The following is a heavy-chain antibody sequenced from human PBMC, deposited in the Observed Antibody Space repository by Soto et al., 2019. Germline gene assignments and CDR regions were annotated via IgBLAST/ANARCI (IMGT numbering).Heavy chain of an antibody. CDR3: ATQLAAAGSYYFQH. D-gene: IGHD6-13*01. V-gene: IGHV4-59*12. J-gene: IGHJ1*01. CDR2: IYYSGST. Sequence: SESLSLTCTVSGGCIRSYCWSWIRQPPGKGLEGIGYIYYSGSTNYNPSLKSRVTISVDKSKNQFSLKLNSVTAADTAVYYFATQLAAAGSYYFQHWGQGTLVTVSS. CDR1: GGCIRSYC.